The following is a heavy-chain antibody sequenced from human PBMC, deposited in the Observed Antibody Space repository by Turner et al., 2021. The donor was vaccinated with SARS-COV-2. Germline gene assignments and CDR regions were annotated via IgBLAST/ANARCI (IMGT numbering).Heavy chain of an antibody. Sequence: DVQLVESGGDLVQPGGSLRLSFAISGVDISDNYVAWIRQTPGTGLEWVSIIYAGGNTYYGDSVRGRFTISRDISKNSIYLQMNSLRAEDTALYYCVRDRGRSKGWFDHWGQGTLVTVSS. CDR1: GVDISDNY. D-gene: IGHD3-10*01. J-gene: IGHJ5*02. V-gene: IGHV3-66*01. CDR3: VRDRGRSKGWFDH. CDR2: IYAGGNT.